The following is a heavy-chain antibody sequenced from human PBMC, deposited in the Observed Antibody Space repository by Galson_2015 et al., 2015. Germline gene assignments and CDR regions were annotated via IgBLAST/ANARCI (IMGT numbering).Heavy chain of an antibody. Sequence: SLRLSCAASGFTFDDYAMHWVRHAPGKGLEWVSGISWNSGSIGYADSVKGRFTISRDNAKNSLYLQMNSLRAEDTALYYCAKDIGDTVLQPFDYWGQGTLVTVSS. V-gene: IGHV3-9*01. D-gene: IGHD5-18*01. CDR1: GFTFDDYA. CDR2: ISWNSGSI. J-gene: IGHJ4*02. CDR3: AKDIGDTVLQPFDY.